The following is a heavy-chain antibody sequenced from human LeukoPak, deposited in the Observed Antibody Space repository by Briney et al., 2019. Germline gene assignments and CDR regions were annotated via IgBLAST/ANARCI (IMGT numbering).Heavy chain of an antibody. CDR2: IKQDGSEK. CDR3: ARVSAAGTGFLDL. CDR1: GFAFSSYG. V-gene: IGHV3-7*01. J-gene: IGHJ2*01. Sequence: QPGGSLRLSCAASGFAFSSYGMHWVRQAPGKGLEWVANIKQDGSEKNYVDSVKGRLTTSRDNAKNSLFLQMNSLRVEDTAVYYCARVSAAGTGFLDLWGRGTLVLVSA. D-gene: IGHD6-13*01.